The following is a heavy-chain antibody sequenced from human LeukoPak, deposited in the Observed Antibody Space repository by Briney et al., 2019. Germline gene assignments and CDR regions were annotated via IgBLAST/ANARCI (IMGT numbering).Heavy chain of an antibody. J-gene: IGHJ3*02. CDR2: IKQDGSEK. CDR3: ARGGITMIVVDAFDI. V-gene: IGHV3-7*01. D-gene: IGHD3-22*01. CDR1: GFTFSSYW. Sequence: PGGSLRLSCAASGFTFSSYWMSWVRQAPGKELEWVANIKQDGSEKYYVDSVKGRFTISRDNAKNSLYLQMNSLRAEDTAVYYCARGGITMIVVDAFDIWGQGTMVTVSS.